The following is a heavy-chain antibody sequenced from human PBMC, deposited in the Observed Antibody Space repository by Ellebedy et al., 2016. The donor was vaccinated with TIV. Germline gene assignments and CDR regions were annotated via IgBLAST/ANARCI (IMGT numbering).Heavy chain of an antibody. D-gene: IGHD6-19*01. V-gene: IGHV4-59*13. CDR1: GGCFNSYY. Sequence: GSLRLXXSVSGGCFNSYYLTWIRQPPGKGLEWIGHLTHIGTTNYNPSLQSRVAMSLDSSKTQFSLELKSVTAADTAVYFCARSCSPSCWECLEYWGQGVLVTVSS. CDR3: ARSCSPSCWECLEY. J-gene: IGHJ4*02. CDR2: LTHIGTT.